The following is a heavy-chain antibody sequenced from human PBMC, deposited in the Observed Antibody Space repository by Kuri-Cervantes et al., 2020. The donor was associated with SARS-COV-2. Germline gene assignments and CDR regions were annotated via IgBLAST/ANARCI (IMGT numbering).Heavy chain of an antibody. V-gene: IGHV3-21*01. CDR2: ISGSGSYI. CDR1: GFSLSRYT. CDR3: ARAGKSRDFWSGPFYPDY. J-gene: IGHJ4*02. D-gene: IGHD3-3*01. Sequence: GESLKISCAASGFSLSRYTMNWVRQAPGKALEWVSSISGSGSYIYYADSVKGRFTISKESGENSLYLQMNSLRAEDTAVYYCARAGKSRDFWSGPFYPDYRGQGTLVTVSS.